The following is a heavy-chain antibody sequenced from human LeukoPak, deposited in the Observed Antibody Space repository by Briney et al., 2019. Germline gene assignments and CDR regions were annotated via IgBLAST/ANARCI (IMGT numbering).Heavy chain of an antibody. V-gene: IGHV1-69*05. CDR1: GGTFSSYA. CDR3: ARGAAYCGGDCRKPFDY. D-gene: IGHD2-21*02. CDR2: IIPIFGTA. J-gene: IGHJ4*02. Sequence: GASVKVSCKASGGTFSSYAISWVRQAPGQGLEWMGRIIPIFGTANYAQKFQGRVTITTDESTSTAYMELSSLRSEDKAVYYCARGAAYCGGDCRKPFDYWGQGTLVTVSS.